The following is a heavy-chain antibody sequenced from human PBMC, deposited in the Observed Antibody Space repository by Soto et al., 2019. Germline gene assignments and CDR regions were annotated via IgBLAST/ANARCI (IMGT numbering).Heavy chain of an antibody. D-gene: IGHD3-22*01. CDR1: GFTFCSYS. CDR2: ISSSSSTI. V-gene: IGHV3-48*01. J-gene: IGHJ4*02. Sequence: GGSLRLSCAASGFTFCSYSMNWVRQAPGKGLEWVSYISSSSSTIYYADSVKGRFTISRDNAKNSLYLQMNSLRAEDTAVYYCAKSPGMYYYDSSGYYHYDYWGQGTLVTVSS. CDR3: AKSPGMYYYDSSGYYHYDY.